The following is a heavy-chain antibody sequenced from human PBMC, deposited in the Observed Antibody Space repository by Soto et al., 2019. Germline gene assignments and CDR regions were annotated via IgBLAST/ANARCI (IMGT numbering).Heavy chain of an antibody. Sequence: QVQLVQSGAEVKKPGASLKVSCKASGYTFTTYGLSWVRQAPGQGLEWMGWISVYNGNPHYARAVEGRVTMTTDTPTRTAYMELRSLRSDDTAVYYCARDREAARPGWFDPWGQGTLVTVSS. V-gene: IGHV1-18*04. CDR2: ISVYNGNP. CDR3: ARDREAARPGWFDP. J-gene: IGHJ5*02. D-gene: IGHD6-6*01. CDR1: GYTFTTYG.